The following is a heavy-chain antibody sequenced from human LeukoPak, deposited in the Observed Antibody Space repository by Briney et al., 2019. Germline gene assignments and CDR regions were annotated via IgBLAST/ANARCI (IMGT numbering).Heavy chain of an antibody. CDR3: TRAWADYLFDH. CDR2: ISSSGNHI. D-gene: IGHD4-11*01. V-gene: IGHV3-21*01. CDR1: GFVFTDYR. J-gene: IGHJ4*02. Sequence: GGSLRLSCVVSGFVFTDYRMNWVRQAPGMGLEWVSSISSSGNHIDYADSVKGRFTISRDKAKNSLYLQMDSLRAEDTAVYYCTRAWADYLFDHWGQGTLVTVSS.